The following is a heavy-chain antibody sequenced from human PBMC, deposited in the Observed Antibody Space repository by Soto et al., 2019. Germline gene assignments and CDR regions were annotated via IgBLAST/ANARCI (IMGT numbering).Heavy chain of an antibody. V-gene: IGHV4-4*02. J-gene: IGHJ5*02. D-gene: IGHD4-4*01. CDR3: ARSKEVDIMTTVTKGWFDP. Sequence: SETLSLTCAVSCGSISSSNWWSWVRQPPGKGLEWMGEIYHSGSTNYNPSHKSRVTIAVNKSKNQFSLKLSSVTAEDTAVYYWARSKEVDIMTTVTKGWFDPWGQGTMVTVSS. CDR2: IYHSGST. CDR1: CGSISSSNW.